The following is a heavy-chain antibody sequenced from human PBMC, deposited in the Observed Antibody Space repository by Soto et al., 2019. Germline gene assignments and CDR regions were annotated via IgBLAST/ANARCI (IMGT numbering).Heavy chain of an antibody. Sequence: GGSLRLSCTAPGFTFSSFGMHWVRQAPGKGLEWVAFTSYDGRKKYYADSVKGRFTISRDNSKNTLYLQMNSLRAEDTAVYYCAKDISDCSGGSCSSAYYEWGIRGWGHGTTVTVSS. CDR2: TSYDGRKK. J-gene: IGHJ6*01. CDR1: GFTFSSFG. CDR3: AKDISDCSGGSCSSAYYEWGIRG. D-gene: IGHD2-15*01. V-gene: IGHV3-30*18.